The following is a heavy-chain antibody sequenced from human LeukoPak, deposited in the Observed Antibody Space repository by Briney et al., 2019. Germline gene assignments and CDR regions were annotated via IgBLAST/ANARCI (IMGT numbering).Heavy chain of an antibody. D-gene: IGHD4/OR15-4a*01. Sequence: GGSLSLSCAASGFTFSNYGLHWFRQAPGKGLEWLAVVSSDGSSHYYADPVRGRFAISRDNSKKTLYLQMDSLRTEDTAVYYCASDHGDNTMDYYYYYGMDVWGQGTTVTVSS. CDR3: ASDHGDNTMDYYYYYGMDV. V-gene: IGHV3-30*03. CDR1: GFTFSNYG. CDR2: VSSDGSSH. J-gene: IGHJ6*02.